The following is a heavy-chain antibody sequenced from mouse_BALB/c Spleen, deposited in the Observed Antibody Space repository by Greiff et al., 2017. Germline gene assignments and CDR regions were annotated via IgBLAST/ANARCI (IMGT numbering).Heavy chain of an antibody. CDR1: GYTFTSYW. V-gene: IGHV1-7*01. CDR3: ARAESNPAY. Sequence: VKLQESGAELAKPGASVKMSCKASGYTFTSYWMHWVKQRPGQGLEWIGYINPSTGYTEYNQKFKDKATLTADKSSSTAYMQLSSLTSEDSAVYYCARAESNPAYWGQGTLVTVSA. D-gene: IGHD6-1*01. CDR2: INPSTGYT. J-gene: IGHJ3*01.